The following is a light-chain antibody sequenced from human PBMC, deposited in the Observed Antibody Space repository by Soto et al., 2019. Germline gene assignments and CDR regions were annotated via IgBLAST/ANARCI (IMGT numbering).Light chain of an antibody. Sequence: VLTQSPVTLSFSPGERATLSCRASQSFRGLLAWYQQKPGQAPRLLIYDAYNRATGIPPRFSGSGSGTDFTLTISSLEPEDSAVYYCQQRHMSPITFGHGTRLEI. J-gene: IGKJ5*01. CDR3: QQRHMSPIT. CDR1: QSFRGL. CDR2: DAY. V-gene: IGKV3-11*01.